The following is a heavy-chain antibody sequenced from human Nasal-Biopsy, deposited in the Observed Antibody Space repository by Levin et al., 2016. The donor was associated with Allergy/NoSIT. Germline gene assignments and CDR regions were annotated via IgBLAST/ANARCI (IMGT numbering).Heavy chain of an antibody. V-gene: IGHV3-66*01. CDR3: ARGSRAHYYDSSGPIDY. CDR2: IYSGGST. D-gene: IGHD3-22*01. Sequence: GGSLRLSCAASGFTVSSNYMSWVRQAPGKGLEWVSVIYSGGSTYYADSVKGRFTISRDNSKNTLYLQMNSLRAEDTAVYYCARGSRAHYYDSSGPIDYWGQGTLVTVSS. CDR1: GFTVSSNY. J-gene: IGHJ4*02.